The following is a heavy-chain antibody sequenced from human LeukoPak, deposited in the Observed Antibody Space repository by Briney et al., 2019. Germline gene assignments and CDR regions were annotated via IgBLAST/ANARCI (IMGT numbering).Heavy chain of an antibody. Sequence: GGSLRLSCAASGFTFSSYAMSWVRQAPGKGLEWVSAISGSGGSTYYADSVKGRFTISRDNSKNTLYLQMNSLRAEDTAVYYCARDLVVVTATPYQNWFDPWGQGTLVTVSS. CDR2: ISGSGGST. J-gene: IGHJ5*02. CDR3: ARDLVVVTATPYQNWFDP. D-gene: IGHD2-21*02. CDR1: GFTFSSYA. V-gene: IGHV3-23*01.